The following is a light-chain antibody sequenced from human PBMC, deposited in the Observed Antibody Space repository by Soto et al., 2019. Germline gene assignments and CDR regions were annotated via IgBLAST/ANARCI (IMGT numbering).Light chain of an antibody. V-gene: IGLV4-69*01. J-gene: IGLJ2*01. CDR1: SGHSSYA. CDR3: HTWVPRILEV. CDR2: VNSDGSH. Sequence: QSVLTQSPSASGSLGASVKLTCTLSSGHSSYAIAWHQQQPEKGPRYLMKVNSDGSHSKGDGIPDRFSGSSSGAERYLTISSLQCEEEAVYYGHTWVPRILEVFGGGTTL.